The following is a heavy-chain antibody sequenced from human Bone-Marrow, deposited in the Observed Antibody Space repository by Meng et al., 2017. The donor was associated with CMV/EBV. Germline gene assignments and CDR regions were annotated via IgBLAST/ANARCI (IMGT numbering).Heavy chain of an antibody. CDR3: ARALHSSSWYAQSYYYYGMDV. Sequence: GGSLRLSCAASGFTFSSYGMHWVRQAPGKGLEWVAFIRYDGSNKYYADSVKGRFTISRDNAKNSLYLQMNSLRAEDTAVYYCARALHSSSWYAQSYYYYGMDVWGQGPRVTIYS. V-gene: IGHV3-30*02. D-gene: IGHD6-13*01. J-gene: IGHJ6*01. CDR2: IRYDGSNK. CDR1: GFTFSSYG.